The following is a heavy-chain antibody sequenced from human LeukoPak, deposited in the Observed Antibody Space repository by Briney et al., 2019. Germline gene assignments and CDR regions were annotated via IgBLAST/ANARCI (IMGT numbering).Heavy chain of an antibody. CDR2: ISAYNGNT. D-gene: IGHD2-8*01. J-gene: IGHJ3*02. CDR1: GYTFTMNG. V-gene: IGHV1-18*01. Sequence: ASVKVSCKASGYTFTMNGISWVRQAPGQGLEWMGWISAYNGNTNYAQKLQGRVTMTTDTSTSTAYMELRSLRSDDTAVYYCARVHMLYVDAFDIWGQGTMVTVSS. CDR3: ARVHMLYVDAFDI.